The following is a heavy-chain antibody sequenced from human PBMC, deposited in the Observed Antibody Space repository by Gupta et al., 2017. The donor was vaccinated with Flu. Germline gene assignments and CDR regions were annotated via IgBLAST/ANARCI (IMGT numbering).Heavy chain of an antibody. CDR3: AKGFDYSDGGIVN. D-gene: IGHD3-9*01. J-gene: IGHJ4*02. V-gene: IGHV3-23*01. Sequence: VRHAPGEGLEWVSSISAATGYTYYADSVKGRFTISRDISKNTLFLQMTSLTADDTAIYFCAKGFDYSDGGIVNWGQGTLVTVSS. CDR2: ISAATGYT.